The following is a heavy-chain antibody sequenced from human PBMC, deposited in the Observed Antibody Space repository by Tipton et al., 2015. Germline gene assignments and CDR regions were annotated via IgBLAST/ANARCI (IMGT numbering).Heavy chain of an antibody. V-gene: IGHV4-39*01. CDR3: ARRPLRGYVYYYGMDV. Sequence: TLSLTCTVSAGSISTSSYYWAWIRQPPGKGLEWIASIHYSGRTYCNPSLKSRVPISVDTSKNQLSLKLSSVTAADTAVYYCARRPLRGYVYYYGMDVWGQGTSVTVSS. CDR2: IHYSGRT. J-gene: IGHJ6*02. CDR1: AGSISTSSYY. D-gene: IGHD5-12*01.